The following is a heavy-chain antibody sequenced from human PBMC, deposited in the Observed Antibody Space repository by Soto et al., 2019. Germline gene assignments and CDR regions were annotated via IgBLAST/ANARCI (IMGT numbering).Heavy chain of an antibody. CDR1: GGSISSSNW. J-gene: IGHJ4*02. Sequence: QVQLQESGPGLVKPSGTLSLTCAVSGGSISSSNWWSWVRQPPGKGLEWIGEIYHSGSTNYNPSLKDRVTISVDKSKNQFSLKLSSVTAADTAVYYCARVTPSDSPYSSSFDYWGQGTLVTVSS. CDR3: ARVTPSDSPYSSSFDY. CDR2: IYHSGST. V-gene: IGHV4-4*02. D-gene: IGHD6-13*01.